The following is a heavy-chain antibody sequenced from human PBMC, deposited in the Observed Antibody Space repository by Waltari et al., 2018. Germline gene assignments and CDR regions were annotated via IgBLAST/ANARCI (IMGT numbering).Heavy chain of an antibody. V-gene: IGHV3-21*01. Sequence: EVQLVESGGGLVKPGGSLRLSCAASGLTFSSYSMNWVRQAPGKGLEWVSSISSSSSYIYYADSVKGRFTISRDNAKNSLYLQMNSLRAEDTAVYYCARDIDYYDSSGYFELDWGQGTMVTVSS. D-gene: IGHD3-22*01. CDR1: GLTFSSYS. CDR3: ARDIDYYDSSGYFELD. CDR2: ISSSSSYI. J-gene: IGHJ3*01.